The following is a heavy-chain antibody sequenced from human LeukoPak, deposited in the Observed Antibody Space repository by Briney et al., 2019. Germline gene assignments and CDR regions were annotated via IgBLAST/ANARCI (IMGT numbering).Heavy chain of an antibody. CDR1: GFTFSSYW. CDR2: INQDGSEK. CDR3: AREGCSGGSGYHNCFDP. V-gene: IGHV3-7*01. J-gene: IGHJ5*02. Sequence: PGGSLTLSCAASGFTFSSYWMSWVRQAPGTGLEGVANINQDGSEKYYVDSVKGRFTISRDNAKTSLYLQMNSLRAEDAAVYYCAREGCSGGSGYHNCFDPWGQGTLVTVSS. D-gene: IGHD2-15*01.